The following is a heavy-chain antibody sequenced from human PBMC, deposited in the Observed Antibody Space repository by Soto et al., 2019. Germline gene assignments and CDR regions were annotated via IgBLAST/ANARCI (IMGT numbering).Heavy chain of an antibody. CDR2: INAGNGNT. CDR3: ARDLSEGLGCSSTSCPHFDY. CDR1: GYTFTSYA. D-gene: IGHD2-2*01. J-gene: IGHJ4*02. Sequence: GASVKVSCKASGYTFTSYAMHWVRQAPGQRLEWMGWINAGNGNTKYSQKFQGRVTITRDTSTSTAYMELRSLRSDDTAVYYCARDLSEGLGCSSTSCPHFDYWGQGTLVTVSS. V-gene: IGHV1-3*01.